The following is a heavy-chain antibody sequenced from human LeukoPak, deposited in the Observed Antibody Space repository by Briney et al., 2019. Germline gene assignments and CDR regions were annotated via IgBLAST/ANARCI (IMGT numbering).Heavy chain of an antibody. J-gene: IGHJ4*02. CDR1: GGSFSGYY. CDR3: ARAVGVAVAGPTIDY. CDR2: INHSGST. V-gene: IGHV4-34*01. Sequence: SETLSLTCAVYGGSFSGYYWSWIRQPPGKGLEWIGEINHSGSTNYNPSLKSQVTISVDTSKNQFSLKLSSVTAADTAVYYCARAVGVAVAGPTIDYWGQGTLVTVSS. D-gene: IGHD6-19*01.